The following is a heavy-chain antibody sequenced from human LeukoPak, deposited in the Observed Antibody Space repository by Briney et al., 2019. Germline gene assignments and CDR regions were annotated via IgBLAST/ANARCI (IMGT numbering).Heavy chain of an antibody. J-gene: IGHJ6*02. Sequence: PGGSLRLSCAASGFTFSSDGIHWVRQAPGKGLEWVAVISYDGRNQYYVDSVKGRFNISRDNSKNTLHLQMESLRVEDTAVYYCANFTIRFHGSENFYDGFSRYQDYGMDVWGQGSTVTVSS. V-gene: IGHV3-30*18. CDR3: ANFTIRFHGSENFYDGFSRYQDYGMDV. D-gene: IGHD3-10*01. CDR1: GFTFSSDG. CDR2: ISYDGRNQ.